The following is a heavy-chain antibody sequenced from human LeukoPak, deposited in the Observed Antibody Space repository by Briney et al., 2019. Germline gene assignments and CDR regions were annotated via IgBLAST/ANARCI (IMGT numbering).Heavy chain of an antibody. V-gene: IGHV1-69*13. D-gene: IGHD3-22*01. J-gene: IGHJ4*02. CDR2: IIPLFGTA. CDR3: ARVWGQGSSGYYPF. Sequence: SVKVSCKASGGTFSNYAISWVRQAPGQGLDWMGGIIPLFGTAHYAQKFQGRVTITADESTTTAYMELSSLRSGDTAVYYCARVWGQGSSGYYPFWGQGTLVTVSS. CDR1: GGTFSNYA.